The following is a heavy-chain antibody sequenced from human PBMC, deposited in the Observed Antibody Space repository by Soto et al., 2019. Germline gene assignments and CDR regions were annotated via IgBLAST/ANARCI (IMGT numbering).Heavy chain of an antibody. CDR2: ISWNSGSI. CDR3: AKDRTYYYYYGMDV. V-gene: IGHV3-9*01. CDR1: GFTFDDYA. Sequence: EVQLVESGGGLVQPGRSLRLSCAASGFTFDDYAMHWVRQAPGKGLEWVSGISWNSGSIGYADSVKGRFTISRDNAKNSLYLQMNSLRAEDTALYYCAKDRTYYYYYGMDVWGQGTTVTVSS. J-gene: IGHJ6*02.